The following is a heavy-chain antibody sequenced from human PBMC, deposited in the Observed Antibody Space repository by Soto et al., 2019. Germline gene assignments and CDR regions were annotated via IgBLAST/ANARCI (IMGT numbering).Heavy chain of an antibody. CDR1: GFTFSSYG. J-gene: IGHJ6*02. Sequence: GGSLRLSCAASGFTFSSYGMHWVRQAPGKGLEWVAVISYDGSNKYYADSVKGRFSISRDNSKNTLYLQMNSLRAEDTAVYYCAKRRQGYGMDVWGQGTTVTVSS. CDR3: AKRRQGYGMDV. CDR2: ISYDGSNK. V-gene: IGHV3-30*18.